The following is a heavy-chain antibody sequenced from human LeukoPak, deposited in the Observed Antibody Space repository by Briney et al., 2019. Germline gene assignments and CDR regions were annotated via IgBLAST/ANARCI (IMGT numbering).Heavy chain of an antibody. D-gene: IGHD3-3*01. V-gene: IGHV3-15*01. CDR3: TTGIFRFLESGY. J-gene: IGHJ4*02. CDR1: GFPFSNAW. Sequence: GSLRLSCAASGFPFSNAWMSWVRQAPGKGLEWVGRIKSKTDGGITDYAAPVQGRFTISRDDSKNTLYLQMNSLKTEDTAVYYCTTGIFRFLESGYWGQGTLVTVSS. CDR2: IKSKTDGGIT.